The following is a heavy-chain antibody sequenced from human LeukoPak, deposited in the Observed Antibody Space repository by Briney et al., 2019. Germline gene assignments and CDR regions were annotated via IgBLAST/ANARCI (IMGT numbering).Heavy chain of an antibody. CDR2: IYYSGTT. CDR1: GGSISSSTYF. CDR3: ARRGLYGSSPFDP. D-gene: IGHD2-2*01. V-gene: IGHV4-39*01. J-gene: IGHJ5*02. Sequence: SETLSLTCTVSGGSISSSTYFWGWIRQPPGKGLEWLGIIYYSGTTYYNPSLKSRVTISVDTSKDQFSLKLSSVTAADTAVYYCARRGLYGSSPFDPWGQGTLVTVSS.